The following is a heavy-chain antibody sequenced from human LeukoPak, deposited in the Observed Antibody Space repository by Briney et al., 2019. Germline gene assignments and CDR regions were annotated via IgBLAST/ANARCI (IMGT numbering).Heavy chain of an antibody. J-gene: IGHJ4*02. D-gene: IGHD4-17*01. CDR3: ARDHRLRLEDY. CDR2: IKQDGSEK. V-gene: IGHV3-7*01. CDR1: GFTFSSYW. Sequence: GGSLRLSCAASGFTFSSYWMSWVRQAPGKGLEWVANIKQDGSEKYYVDSVKGRFTISRDNAKNSLYPQMNSLRAEDTAVYYCARDHRLRLEDYWGQGTLVTVSS.